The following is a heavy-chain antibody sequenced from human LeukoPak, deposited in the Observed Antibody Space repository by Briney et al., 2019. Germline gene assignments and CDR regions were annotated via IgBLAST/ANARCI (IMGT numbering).Heavy chain of an antibody. Sequence: PGRSLRLSCAASGFTFSSYGMHWVRRAPGKGLEWVAVISYDGSNKYYADSVKGRFTISRDNSKNTLYLQMNSLRAEDTAVYYCAKDTRTGTISGGGDYWGQGTLVTVSS. CDR3: AKDTRTGTISGGGDY. CDR1: GFTFSSYG. J-gene: IGHJ4*02. D-gene: IGHD1-1*01. V-gene: IGHV3-30*18. CDR2: ISYDGSNK.